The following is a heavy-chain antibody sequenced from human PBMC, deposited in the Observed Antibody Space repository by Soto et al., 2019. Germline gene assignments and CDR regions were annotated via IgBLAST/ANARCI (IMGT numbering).Heavy chain of an antibody. J-gene: IGHJ5*02. CDR3: ARDRTTAPHVENWFDP. D-gene: IGHD4-4*01. Sequence: SETLSLTCTVSGGSISSYYWSWIRQPPGKGLEWIGYIYYSGSTNYNPSLKSRVTISVDTSKNQFSLKLSSVTAADTAVYYCARDRTTAPHVENWFDPWGQGTLVTVSS. CDR2: IYYSGST. CDR1: GGSISSYY. V-gene: IGHV4-59*01.